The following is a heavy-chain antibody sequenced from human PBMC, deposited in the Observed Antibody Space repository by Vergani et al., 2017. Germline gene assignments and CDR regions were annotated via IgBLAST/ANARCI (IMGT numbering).Heavy chain of an antibody. Sequence: QVQLVQSGAEVKKPGASVKVSCKASGYTFTSYYMHWVRQAPGQGLEWMGIINPSGCSTSYAQKFQGRVTMTRDTSTSTVYMELSRLRSEDTAVYYCARRDRDGDLDYWGQGTLVTVSS. D-gene: IGHD4-17*01. CDR2: INPSGCST. CDR1: GYTFTSYY. V-gene: IGHV1-46*01. CDR3: ARRDRDGDLDY. J-gene: IGHJ4*02.